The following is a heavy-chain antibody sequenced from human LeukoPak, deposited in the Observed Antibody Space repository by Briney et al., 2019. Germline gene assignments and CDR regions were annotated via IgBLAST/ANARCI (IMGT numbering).Heavy chain of an antibody. V-gene: IGHV4-34*01. D-gene: IGHD4-17*01. CDR2: INHSGST. CDR3: ARSATVTTGYFDY. CDR1: GESFSGYY. Sequence: SETLSLTCAVYGESFSGYYWSWIRQPPGKGLEWIGEINHSGSTNYNPSLKSRVTISVDTSKNQFSLKLTSVTAAETAVYYCARSATVTTGYFDYWGQGALVTVSS. J-gene: IGHJ4*02.